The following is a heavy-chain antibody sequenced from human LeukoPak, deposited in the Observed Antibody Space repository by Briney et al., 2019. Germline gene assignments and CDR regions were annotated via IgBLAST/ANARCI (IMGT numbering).Heavy chain of an antibody. Sequence: ASVKVSCKASGGTFSSYAISWVRQAPGQGLEWMGWISAYNGNTNYAQKLQGRVTMTTDTSTSTAYMELRSLRSDDTAVYYCARDMSSFRGWHFDYWGQGTLVTVSS. CDR1: GGTFSSYA. J-gene: IGHJ4*02. CDR2: ISAYNGNT. V-gene: IGHV1-18*01. D-gene: IGHD6-19*01. CDR3: ARDMSSFRGWHFDY.